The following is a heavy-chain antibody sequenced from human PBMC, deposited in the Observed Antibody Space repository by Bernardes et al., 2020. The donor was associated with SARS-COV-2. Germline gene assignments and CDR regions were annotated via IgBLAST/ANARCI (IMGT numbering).Heavy chain of an antibody. CDR1: GFTFSSYA. J-gene: IGHJ4*02. Sequence: LRLSCAASGFTFSSYAMSWVRQAPGKGLEWVSAIVGSGGSRYYADSVKGRFTISRDNSKNTLYLQMNSLRVEDTAVYYCAKREYSDFWSGPIDYWGQGTLVSVSS. CDR2: IVGSGGSR. D-gene: IGHD3-3*01. V-gene: IGHV3-23*01. CDR3: AKREYSDFWSGPIDY.